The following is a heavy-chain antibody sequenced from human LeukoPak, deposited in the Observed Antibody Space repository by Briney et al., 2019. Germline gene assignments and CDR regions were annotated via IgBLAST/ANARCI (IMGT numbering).Heavy chain of an antibody. D-gene: IGHD2-2*01. J-gene: IGHJ6*02. V-gene: IGHV4-39*01. CDR2: MYYSGST. Sequence: SETLSLTCTVSGGSISSSRYYWGWIRQPPGKGLEWMGSMYYSGSTYYNPSLKSCVTISVDTSKNQCSLKLSSVTAADTAVYYCARTYCSSTSCYRHYYYYYGMDVWGQGTTVTVSS. CDR1: GGSISSSRYY. CDR3: ARTYCSSTSCYRHYYYYYGMDV.